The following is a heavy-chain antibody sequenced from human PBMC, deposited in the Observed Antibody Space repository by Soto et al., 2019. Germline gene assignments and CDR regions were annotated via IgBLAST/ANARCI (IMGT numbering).Heavy chain of an antibody. Sequence: GSLRLSCAASGFTVSSNYMSWVRQAPGKGLEWVSVIYSGGSTYYADSVKGRFTISRDNSKNTLYLQMNSLRAEDTAVYYCARAYYDFWSFYGMDVWGQGTTVTVSS. V-gene: IGHV3-53*01. CDR1: GFTVSSNY. CDR3: ARAYYDFWSFYGMDV. J-gene: IGHJ6*02. CDR2: IYSGGST. D-gene: IGHD3-3*01.